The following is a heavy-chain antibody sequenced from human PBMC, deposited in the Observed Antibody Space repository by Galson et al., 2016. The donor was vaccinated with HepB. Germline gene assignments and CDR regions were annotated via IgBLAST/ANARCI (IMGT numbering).Heavy chain of an antibody. D-gene: IGHD2-2*01. Sequence: CAISGDSVSRNTAAWNWIRQSPSRGLEWLGRTYYTSNWYNDYAVSVKSRITINADTSKNQFSLHLNSVTPEDTAVYYCAEGLGTRTHHWFDPWGQGSLVTVSS. J-gene: IGHJ5*02. CDR3: AEGLGTRTHHWFDP. CDR1: GDSVSRNTAA. V-gene: IGHV6-1*01. CDR2: TYYTSNWYN.